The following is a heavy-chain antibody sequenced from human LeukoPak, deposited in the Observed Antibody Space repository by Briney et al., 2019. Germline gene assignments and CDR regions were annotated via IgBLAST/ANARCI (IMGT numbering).Heavy chain of an antibody. V-gene: IGHV4-59*01. J-gene: IGHJ4*02. CDR1: GGSISSFF. CDR2: MHYSGDT. D-gene: IGHD1-1*01. CDR3: ARDLELERNRWNYFES. Sequence: SETLSLTCTVSGGSISSFFWSWIRQPPGKGLEWIGSMHYSGDTKYNPSLKSRASLSIDTSKQQFSLRLSSVTAADTAVYYCARDLELERNRWNYFESWGQGTLVTVSS.